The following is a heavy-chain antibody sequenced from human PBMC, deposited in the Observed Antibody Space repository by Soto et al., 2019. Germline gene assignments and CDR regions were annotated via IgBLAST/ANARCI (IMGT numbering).Heavy chain of an antibody. Sequence: GGSLRLSCAASGFTFSSYGMHWVRQAPGKGLEWVAVIWYDGSNKYYADSVKGRFTISRDNSKNTLYLQMNSLRAEDTAVYYCAREGLLVPPEGDLLIPNAFDIWGQGTMVTVSS. D-gene: IGHD2-2*01. CDR2: IWYDGSNK. CDR3: AREGLLVPPEGDLLIPNAFDI. V-gene: IGHV3-33*01. CDR1: GFTFSSYG. J-gene: IGHJ3*02.